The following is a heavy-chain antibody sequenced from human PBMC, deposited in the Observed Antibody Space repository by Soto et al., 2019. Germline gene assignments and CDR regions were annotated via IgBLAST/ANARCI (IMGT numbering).Heavy chain of an antibody. CDR3: ARDAVDTAMGNYWYFDL. V-gene: IGHV4-4*02. Sequence: QVQLQESGPGLVKPSGTLSLTCAVSGGSISSSNWWSWVRQPPGKGLEWIGEIYHSGSTNYNPSLKGRVTISVDKSKNQFSLKLSSVTAADTAVYYCARDAVDTAMGNYWYFDLWGRGTLVTVSS. J-gene: IGHJ2*01. CDR1: GGSISSSNW. D-gene: IGHD5-18*01. CDR2: IYHSGST.